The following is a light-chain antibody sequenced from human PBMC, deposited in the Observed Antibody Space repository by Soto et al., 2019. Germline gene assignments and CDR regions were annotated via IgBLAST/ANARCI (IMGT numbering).Light chain of an antibody. CDR2: DVS. J-gene: IGLJ1*01. CDR1: SSDVGGYNY. V-gene: IGLV2-11*01. CDR3: CSYAGSYSYV. Sequence: QSALTQPRSVSGSPGQSVTISCTGTSSDVGGYNYVSWYQQHPGKAPKLMIYDVSKRPSGVPDRFSGSKSGNTASLTISGLQAEDEADYYRCSYAGSYSYVFGTGTKVTLL.